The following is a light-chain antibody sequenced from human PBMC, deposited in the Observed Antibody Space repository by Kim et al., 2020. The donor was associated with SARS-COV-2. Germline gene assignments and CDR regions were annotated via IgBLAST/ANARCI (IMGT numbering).Light chain of an antibody. V-gene: IGKV1-39*01. CDR2: YAS. CDR3: LQSFNTPYT. J-gene: IGKJ2*01. Sequence: DIQMTQSPSSLSASIGDRVTITCRASQRINSYLSWYQQKPGNAPKLLIHYASTLQGGVPSRFSGSESGTEFTLTISSLQPEDFATYHCLQSFNTPYTFGQGTKLEI. CDR1: QRINSY.